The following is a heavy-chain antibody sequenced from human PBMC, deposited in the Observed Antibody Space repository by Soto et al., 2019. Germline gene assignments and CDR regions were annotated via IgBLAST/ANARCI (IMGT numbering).Heavy chain of an antibody. J-gene: IGHJ4*02. CDR3: ARTPTTVTTIYLDY. Sequence: PGGSLRLSCAASGFTFSSYSMNWVRQAPGKGLEWASSISSSSSYIYYADSGKGRFTISRDNSKNSLYLQMNSLRAEDTGVYYCARTPTTVTTIYLDYWGQGTLVTVSS. V-gene: IGHV3-21*01. CDR1: GFTFSSYS. CDR2: ISSSSSYI. D-gene: IGHD4-17*01.